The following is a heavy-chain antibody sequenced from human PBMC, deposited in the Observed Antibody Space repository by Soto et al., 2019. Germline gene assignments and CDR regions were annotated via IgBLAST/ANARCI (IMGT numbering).Heavy chain of an antibody. J-gene: IGHJ6*02. Sequence: SETLSLTCTVSGGSISSGDYYWSWIRQPPGKGLEWIGYIYYSGSTYYNPSLKSRVTISVDTSKNQFSLKLSSVTAADTAVYYCARGLIYFDNYYGMDVWGQGTTVTVSS. D-gene: IGHD3-9*01. CDR1: GGSISSGDYY. CDR3: ARGLIYFDNYYGMDV. V-gene: IGHV4-30-4*01. CDR2: IYYSGST.